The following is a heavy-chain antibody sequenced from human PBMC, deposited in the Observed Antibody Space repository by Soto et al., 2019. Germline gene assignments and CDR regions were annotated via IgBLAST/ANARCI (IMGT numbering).Heavy chain of an antibody. CDR3: ARGEEWGWRHYFDL. J-gene: IGHJ4*02. Sequence: EVQLVESGGDLILPGGSLRLSCAASGFSASATYMSWVRQAPGKGLEWVSVIYSGGSASYADSVKGRFTISRDNSKNTVYLQLNNMRADDTGVYYCARGEEWGWRHYFDLWGQATPVTVSS. CDR2: IYSGGSA. V-gene: IGHV3-53*01. D-gene: IGHD3-3*01. CDR1: GFSASATY.